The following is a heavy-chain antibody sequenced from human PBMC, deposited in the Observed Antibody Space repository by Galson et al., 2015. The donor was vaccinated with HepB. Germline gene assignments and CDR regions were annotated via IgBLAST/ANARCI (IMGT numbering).Heavy chain of an antibody. CDR2: IYSGGST. CDR3: ARGMTTVTSRAYYYYGMDV. J-gene: IGHJ6*02. D-gene: IGHD4-17*01. V-gene: IGHV3-53*01. CDR1: GFTVSSNY. Sequence: SLRLSCAASGFTVSSNYMSWVRQAPGKGLEWVSVIYSGGSTYYADSVKGRFTISRDNSKDTLYLQMNSLRAEDTAVYYCARGMTTVTSRAYYYYGMDVWGQGTTVTVSS.